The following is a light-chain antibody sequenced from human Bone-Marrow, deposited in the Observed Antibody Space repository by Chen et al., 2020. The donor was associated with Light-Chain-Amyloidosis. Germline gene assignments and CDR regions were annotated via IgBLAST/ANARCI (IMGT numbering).Light chain of an antibody. J-gene: IGKJ3*01. CDR1: QSVSNSY. V-gene: IGKV3-20*01. Sequence: EIVLTQSPGTLSLSPGERATLSCRASQSVSNSYLAWYQQKPGQAPRLVMYGASRRTTGIPDRFSGSGSGTDFTLTISTLEPEDFAVDYCQQYGSSPFTFGPGTKVDIK. CDR3: QQYGSSPFT. CDR2: GAS.